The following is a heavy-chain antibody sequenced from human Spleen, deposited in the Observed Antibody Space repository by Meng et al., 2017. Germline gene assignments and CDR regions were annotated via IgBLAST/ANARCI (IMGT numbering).Heavy chain of an antibody. CDR1: GFTFSGST. D-gene: IGHD6-19*01. J-gene: IGHJ6*02. CDR2: IRNKANNYAT. Sequence: GESLKISCAASGFTFSGSTLHWVRQASGKGLEWIGRIRNKANNYATTYAASVKGRFSISRDDSKNTAFLQMNSLRAEDTALYYCAKVAVAGTNDYYYAMDVWGQGTTVTVSS. CDR3: AKVAVAGTNDYYYAMDV. V-gene: IGHV3-73*01.